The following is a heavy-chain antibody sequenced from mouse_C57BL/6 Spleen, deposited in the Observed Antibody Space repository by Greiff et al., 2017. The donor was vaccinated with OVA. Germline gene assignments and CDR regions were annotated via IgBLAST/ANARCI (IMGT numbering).Heavy chain of an antibody. Sequence: VQLQQSGPELVKPGASVKISCKASGYTFTDYYMNWVKQSHGKSLEWIGDINPNNGGTSYNQKFKGKATLTVDKSSSTAYMELRSLTSEDSAVYYCARRTLTGYYFDYWGQGTTLTVSS. CDR3: ARRTLTGYYFDY. CDR2: INPNNGGT. CDR1: GYTFTDYY. D-gene: IGHD4-1*01. V-gene: IGHV1-26*01. J-gene: IGHJ2*01.